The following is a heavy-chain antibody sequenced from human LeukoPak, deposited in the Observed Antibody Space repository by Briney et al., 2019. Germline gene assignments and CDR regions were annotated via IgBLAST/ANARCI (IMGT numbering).Heavy chain of an antibody. CDR2: INPNSGGT. CDR1: GYTFTAYY. D-gene: IGHD3-22*01. V-gene: IGHV1-2*02. CDR3: ARGPAYYYDSSGSYDY. J-gene: IGHJ4*02. Sequence: PSASVKVSCKASGYTFTAYYIHWVRQAPGQGLEWMGWINPNSGGTNFAQRFQGRVTMTRDTSINTAYMELSRLRSDDTAVYYCARGPAYYYDSSGSYDYWGQGTLVTVSS.